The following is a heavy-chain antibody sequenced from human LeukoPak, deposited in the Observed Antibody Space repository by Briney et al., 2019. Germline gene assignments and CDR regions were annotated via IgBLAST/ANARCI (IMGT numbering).Heavy chain of an antibody. D-gene: IGHD6-6*01. CDR3: ARQALHGARPGQAAD. Sequence: SETLSLTCTVSGDSISNSFFFWGWIRQPPGKGLEWIGSLFRTGSSYSSPSLQSRVTMSVDTAENQFSLRLTSVTAADTAVYYCARQALHGARPGQAADWGQGTLVTVSS. V-gene: IGHV4-39*01. CDR2: LFRTGSS. J-gene: IGHJ4*02. CDR1: GDSISNSFFF.